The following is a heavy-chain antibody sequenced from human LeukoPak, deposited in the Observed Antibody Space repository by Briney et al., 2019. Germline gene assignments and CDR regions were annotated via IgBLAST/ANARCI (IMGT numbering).Heavy chain of an antibody. CDR1: GGSISSYY. V-gene: IGHV4-30-4*08. D-gene: IGHD2-21*01. CDR2: IYYSGST. Sequence: SETLSLTCTVSGGSISSYYWSWIRQPPGKGLEWIGYIYYSGSTYYNPSLKSRVTISVDTSKNQFSLKLSSVTAADTAVYYCAREYCGGDCYRYYYYYMDVWGKGTTVTVSS. J-gene: IGHJ6*03. CDR3: AREYCGGDCYRYYYYYMDV.